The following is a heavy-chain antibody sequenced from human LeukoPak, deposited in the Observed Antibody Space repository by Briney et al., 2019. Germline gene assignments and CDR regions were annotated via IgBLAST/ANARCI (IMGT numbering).Heavy chain of an antibody. Sequence: GGSLTLSCEDSGFTFRSYEMNWVRQAPGKGLEWIAYLSSSGSAFSYADSVKGRFTIARDNAKNSVYLEMNSLRADDTAVYYCARSARLMKGVVEVTALDDWGQGTLVTVSS. V-gene: IGHV3-48*03. D-gene: IGHD3-3*01. CDR2: LSSSGSAF. CDR1: GFTFRSYE. CDR3: ARSARLMKGVVEVTALDD. J-gene: IGHJ4*02.